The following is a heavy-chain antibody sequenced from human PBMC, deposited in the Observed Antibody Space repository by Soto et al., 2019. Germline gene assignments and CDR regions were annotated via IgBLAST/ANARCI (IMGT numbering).Heavy chain of an antibody. D-gene: IGHD6-19*01. Sequence: PAGSLRRSCAASGFNFSSYVMSWVRQARGKGLEWVSAISGSGGSTYYADSVKGRFTISRDNSKNTLYLQMNSLRAEDTAVYYCAKIKYSSGWYLDYFDYWGQGTLVTVSS. V-gene: IGHV3-23*01. CDR2: ISGSGGST. CDR3: AKIKYSSGWYLDYFDY. J-gene: IGHJ4*02. CDR1: GFNFSSYV.